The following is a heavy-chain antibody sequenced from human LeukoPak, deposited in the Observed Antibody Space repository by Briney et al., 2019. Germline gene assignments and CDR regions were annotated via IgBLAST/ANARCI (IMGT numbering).Heavy chain of an antibody. CDR3: ARHGPSGSYYNPIDD. Sequence: PSETLSLTCAVYGGSFSGYYWNWIRQPPRQGLDLIGEINHSGSTNYNPSLTSRVTISVDTSKNQFSLKLSSMTAAYTAVYDCARHGPSGSYYNPIDDWGQGTLVTVSS. V-gene: IGHV4-34*01. D-gene: IGHD1-26*01. CDR1: GGSFSGYY. J-gene: IGHJ4*02. CDR2: INHSGST.